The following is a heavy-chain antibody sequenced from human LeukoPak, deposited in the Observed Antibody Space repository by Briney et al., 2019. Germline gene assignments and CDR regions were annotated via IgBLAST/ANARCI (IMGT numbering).Heavy chain of an antibody. CDR2: VYATGTT. J-gene: IGHJ5*02. V-gene: IGHV4-38-2*02. CDR3: ARGAGGFSNYNWFDP. Sequence: PSETLSLTCTVSGYSISSGYYWGWIRQPPGKGLEWIAYVYATGTTNYNPSLKTRATISIDTSKNQFSLKLGSVTAADTAVYYCARGAGGFSNYNWFDPWGQGTLVTVSS. D-gene: IGHD4-11*01. CDR1: GYSISSGYY.